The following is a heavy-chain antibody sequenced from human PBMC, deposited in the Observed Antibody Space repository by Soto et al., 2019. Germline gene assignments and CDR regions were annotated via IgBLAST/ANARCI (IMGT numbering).Heavy chain of an antibody. V-gene: IGHV1-69*13. CDR3: ATGVVAIFNYYYGMDV. J-gene: IGHJ6*02. Sequence: SVKVSCKASGGTFSSYAISWVRQAPGQGLEWMGGIIPIFGTANYAQKFQGRVTITADESTSTAYMELSSLRSEDTAVYYCATGVVAIFNYYYGMDVWGQGTTVTVSS. D-gene: IGHD7-27*01. CDR2: IIPIFGTA. CDR1: GGTFSSYA.